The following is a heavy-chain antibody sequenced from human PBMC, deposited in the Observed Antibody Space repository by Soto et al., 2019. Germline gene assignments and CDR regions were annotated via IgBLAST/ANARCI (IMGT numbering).Heavy chain of an antibody. D-gene: IGHD2-21*01. J-gene: IGHJ6*02. CDR1: GFTFNTYW. CDR3: ARLSGDHSAFFSYGMDA. V-gene: IGHV3-74*01. Sequence: GGSLRLSGPASGFTFNTYWMNWVRQAPGKGPEWLSGINSDGTISSYADSVKGRFTISRDNARNTLSLQMNSLRADDTAVYYCARLSGDHSAFFSYGMDAWGQGTTVTVSS. CDR2: INSDGTIS.